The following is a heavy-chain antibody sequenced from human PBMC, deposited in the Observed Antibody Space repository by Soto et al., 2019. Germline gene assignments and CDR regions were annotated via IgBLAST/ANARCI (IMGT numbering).Heavy chain of an antibody. Sequence: PGGSLRLSCAASGFTFSSYAMSWVRQAPGKGLEWVSAITGSGGSTYYADSVKGRFTVSRDNSKSTLYLQMNSLRAEDTAVYYCAKFSAPSIYSILSVPDYWGQGTLVTVSS. CDR2: ITGSGGST. D-gene: IGHD6-6*01. CDR3: AKFSAPSIYSILSVPDY. J-gene: IGHJ4*02. CDR1: GFTFSSYA. V-gene: IGHV3-23*01.